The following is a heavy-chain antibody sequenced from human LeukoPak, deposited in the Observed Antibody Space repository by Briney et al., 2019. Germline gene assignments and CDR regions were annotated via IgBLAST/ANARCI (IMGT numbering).Heavy chain of an antibody. CDR2: ISAYNGNT. CDR3: ARTAIGENWFDP. D-gene: IGHD2-21*02. CDR1: GYTFTSYG. J-gene: IGHJ5*02. Sequence: ASVKVSCKASGYTFTSYGMSWVRQAPGQGLEWMGWISAYNGNTNYAQKLQGRVTMNTDTSKSTAYMEMRRLRSDDTAVYYCARTAIGENWFDPWGQGTLVTVSS. V-gene: IGHV1-18*01.